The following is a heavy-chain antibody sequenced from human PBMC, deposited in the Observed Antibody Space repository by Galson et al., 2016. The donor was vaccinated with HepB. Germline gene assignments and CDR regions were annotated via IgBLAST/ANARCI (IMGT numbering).Heavy chain of an antibody. V-gene: IGHV1-2*02. CDR2: INPSSGGT. Sequence: SVKVSCKASGYTFTGYYMHWVRQAPGQGLEWMGWINPSSGGTNYAQRFQGRVTMTRDTSISTAYMELSRLRSDDTAVYYCARDDEAVAGTSDYWGQGTLVTVSS. J-gene: IGHJ4*02. D-gene: IGHD6-19*01. CDR3: ARDDEAVAGTSDY. CDR1: GYTFTGYY.